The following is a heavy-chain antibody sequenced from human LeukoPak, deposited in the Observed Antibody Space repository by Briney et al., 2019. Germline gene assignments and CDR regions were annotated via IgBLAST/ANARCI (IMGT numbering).Heavy chain of an antibody. V-gene: IGHV1-8*01. CDR1: GYTFTSYD. Sequence: ASVKVSCKASGYTFTSYDINWVRQATGQGLEWMGWMNPNSGNTGYAQKFQGRVTMTRNTSISTAYMELSSLRSEDTAVYYCARGRAYCSGGSCHPYAFDIWGQGTMVTTSS. CDR2: MNPNSGNT. CDR3: ARGRAYCSGGSCHPYAFDI. J-gene: IGHJ3*02. D-gene: IGHD2-15*01.